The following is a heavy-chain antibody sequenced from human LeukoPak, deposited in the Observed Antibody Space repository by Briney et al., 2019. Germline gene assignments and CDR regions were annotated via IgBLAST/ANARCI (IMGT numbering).Heavy chain of an antibody. D-gene: IGHD6-13*01. J-gene: IGHJ5*02. Sequence: SETLSLTCTVSGGSISINYWSWIRHPAGKGLEWIGRIYTSGSTNYNPSLKSRVRIPVDTSKNQFSLKRSSVTAADTAKYYCARSYGYSSSWYGSDWFNPWGQGTLVTVSS. CDR3: ARSYGYSSSWYGSDWFNP. V-gene: IGHV4-4*07. CDR2: IYTSGST. CDR1: GGSISINY.